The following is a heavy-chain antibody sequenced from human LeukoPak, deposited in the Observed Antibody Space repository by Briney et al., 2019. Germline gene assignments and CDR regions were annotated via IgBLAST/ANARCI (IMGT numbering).Heavy chain of an antibody. CDR1: GYTFSSYG. Sequence: ASVKVSCKASGYTFSSYGISWVRQAPGQGLEWMGWISAYNGNTNYAQMVQGRVTMTTDTSTSTAYMEVRSLRSDDTAMYYCARDVGDIVTIPAAISVPWGQGTLVTVS. V-gene: IGHV1-18*01. CDR2: ISAYNGNT. D-gene: IGHD2-2*01. J-gene: IGHJ5*02. CDR3: ARDVGDIVTIPAAISVP.